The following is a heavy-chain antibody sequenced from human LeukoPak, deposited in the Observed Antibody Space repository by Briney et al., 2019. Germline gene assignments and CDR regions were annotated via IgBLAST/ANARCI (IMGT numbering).Heavy chain of an antibody. CDR2: IYYSGST. CDR1: GGSISSSSYY. CDR3: ATGFQIDY. Sequence: SETLSLTCTVSGGSISSSSYYWGWIRQPPGKGLEWIGSIYYSGSTYYNPSLKSRVTISVDTSKNQFSLKLSSVTAADTAVYYCATGFQIDYWGQGTLVTVSS. V-gene: IGHV4-39*01. J-gene: IGHJ4*02.